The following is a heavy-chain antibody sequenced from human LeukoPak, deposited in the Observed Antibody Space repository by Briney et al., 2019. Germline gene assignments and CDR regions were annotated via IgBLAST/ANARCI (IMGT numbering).Heavy chain of an antibody. V-gene: IGHV3-33*06. Sequence: PGGSLRLSCAASGFTFSSYGMHWVRQAPGRGLEWVAVIWYDGSNKYYADSVKGRFTISRDNSKNTLYLQMNSLRAEDTAVYYCAKADSSSWYEVDAFDIWGQGTMVTVSS. D-gene: IGHD6-13*01. CDR1: GFTFSSYG. J-gene: IGHJ3*02. CDR3: AKADSSSWYEVDAFDI. CDR2: IWYDGSNK.